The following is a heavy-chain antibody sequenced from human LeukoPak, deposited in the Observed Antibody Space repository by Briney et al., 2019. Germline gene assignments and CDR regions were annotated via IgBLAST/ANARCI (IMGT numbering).Heavy chain of an antibody. D-gene: IGHD6-6*01. CDR3: ATAPGAARRPVDY. V-gene: IGHV1-46*01. CDR1: VYTFSSYY. J-gene: IGHJ4*02. Sequence: ASVKVSCKASVYTFSSYYMHWVRQAPRQGLGWMGIINPSGGSTSYAQNLQGRVTMTRDMSTSTVYMQLSRLRSEETAVYYCATAPGAARRPVDYWGQGTLVTVSS. CDR2: INPSGGST.